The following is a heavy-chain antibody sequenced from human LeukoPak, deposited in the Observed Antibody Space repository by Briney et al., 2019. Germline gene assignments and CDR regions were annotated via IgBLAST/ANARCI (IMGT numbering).Heavy chain of an antibody. J-gene: IGHJ4*02. CDR3: AKGPAAGTGYYFDY. CDR2: IRYDGSNK. CDR1: GFTFSSYG. D-gene: IGHD6-13*01. Sequence: PGGSLRLSCAASGFTFSSYGMHWVRQAPGKGLEWVAFIRYDGSNKYYADSVKGRFTISRDNSKNTLYLQMNSLRAEDTAVYYCAKGPAAGTGYYFDYWGQGTLVTVSS. V-gene: IGHV3-30*02.